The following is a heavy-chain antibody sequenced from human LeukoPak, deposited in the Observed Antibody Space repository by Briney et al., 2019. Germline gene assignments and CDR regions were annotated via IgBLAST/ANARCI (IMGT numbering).Heavy chain of an antibody. D-gene: IGHD2-15*01. J-gene: IGHJ5*02. CDR3: AREGSTLGYCSGGSCLFNWFDP. V-gene: IGHV3-48*03. CDR2: ISSSGSTI. CDR1: GFTFSSYE. Sequence: GGSLRLSCAASGFTFSSYEMNWVRQAPGKGLEWVSYISSSGSTIYYADSVKGRFTISRDNAKNSLYLQMNSLRAEDTAVYYCAREGSTLGYCSGGSCLFNWFDPWGQGTLVTVSS.